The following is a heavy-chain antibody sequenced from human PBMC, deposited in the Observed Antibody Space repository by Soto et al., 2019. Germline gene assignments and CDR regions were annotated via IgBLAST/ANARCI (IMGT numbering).Heavy chain of an antibody. Sequence: QITLNEPGPTVVKPAETLTLTCTFSGFSLTTSGVGVGWIRQSRGTAPEWLALTFWDADKRYSASLKSRLTITKATSKNQVVLTMASVGPADMATYVCSHRILRPVFGLVTTAAIYFDSWGQGTPVVVSS. CDR2: TFWDADK. J-gene: IGHJ4*02. D-gene: IGHD3-3*01. CDR3: SHRILRPVFGLVTTAAIYFDS. V-gene: IGHV2-5*02. CDR1: GFSLTTSGVG.